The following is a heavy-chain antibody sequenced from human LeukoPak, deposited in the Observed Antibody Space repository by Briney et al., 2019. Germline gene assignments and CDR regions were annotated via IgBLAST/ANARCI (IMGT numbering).Heavy chain of an antibody. CDR3: VKQEDSSSSWNY. V-gene: IGHV3-23*01. J-gene: IGHJ4*02. D-gene: IGHD6-13*01. CDR1: GFTFSTG. Sequence: GGSLRLSCAASGFTFSTGMSWVRQAPGKGLGWVSGISCGGVGTYYADSVKGRFTISRDNSKNTLYLQMNRLRAEDTAVYYCVKQEDSSSSWNYWGQGTLVTVSS. CDR2: ISCGGVGT.